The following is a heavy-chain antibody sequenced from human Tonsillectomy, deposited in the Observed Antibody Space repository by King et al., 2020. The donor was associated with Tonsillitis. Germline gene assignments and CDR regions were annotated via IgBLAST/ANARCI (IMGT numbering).Heavy chain of an antibody. J-gene: IGHJ5*02. CDR2: IYYSGST. Sequence: LQLQESGPGLVKPSETLSLTCTVSGGSISSSSYYWGWIRQPPGKGLEWIGSIYYSGSTYYNPSLKSRVTMSIDTSKNKFSLKLSTVTAADTAVYYCARCREDCGGGSCYSYWFDPWGQGTLVTVSS. V-gene: IGHV4-39*01. CDR1: GGSISSSSYY. D-gene: IGHD2-15*01. CDR3: ARCREDCGGGSCYSYWFDP.